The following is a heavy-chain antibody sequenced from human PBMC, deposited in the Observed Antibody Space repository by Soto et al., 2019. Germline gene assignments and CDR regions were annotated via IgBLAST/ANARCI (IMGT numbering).Heavy chain of an antibody. V-gene: IGHV1-69*01. CDR1: GGTFSSYA. D-gene: IGHD2-2*01. J-gene: IGHJ4*02. CDR3: ARSPYQLLQIYYFDY. CDR2: IIPIFGTA. Sequence: QVQLVQSGAEVKKPGSSVKVSCKASGGTFSSYAISWVRQAPGQGLEWMGGIIPIFGTANYAQKFQGRVTITADESTSTGYMELSSLRSEDTAVYYCARSPYQLLQIYYFDYWGQGTLVTVSS.